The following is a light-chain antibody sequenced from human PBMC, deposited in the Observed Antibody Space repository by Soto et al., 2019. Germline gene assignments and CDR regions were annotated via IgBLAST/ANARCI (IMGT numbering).Light chain of an antibody. V-gene: IGKV1-5*01. J-gene: IGKJ4*01. CDR2: DAS. Sequence: DIPITQSPSTLSASVGDRVTIXWRASQSITSWLAWYQQKPGKAPNLLIYDASSLQSGVPSRFSGSGSGTEFTPTISSLQPDDSATYYCQQYNSHDDIAFGRGTKVDIK. CDR1: QSITSW. CDR3: QQYNSHDDIA.